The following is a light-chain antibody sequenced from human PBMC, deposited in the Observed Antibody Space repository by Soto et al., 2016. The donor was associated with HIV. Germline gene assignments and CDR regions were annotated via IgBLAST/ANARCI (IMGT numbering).Light chain of an antibody. V-gene: IGKV1-27*01. CDR3: QKYNSAPET. Sequence: GDRVTITCRASQAISKYLAWFQHKPGRVPQLLIYAASTLHSGVPSRFSGSGSGTVFTLTISSLQPEDVATYYCQKYNSAPETFGQGTKVEIK. J-gene: IGKJ1*01. CDR2: AAS. CDR1: QAISKY.